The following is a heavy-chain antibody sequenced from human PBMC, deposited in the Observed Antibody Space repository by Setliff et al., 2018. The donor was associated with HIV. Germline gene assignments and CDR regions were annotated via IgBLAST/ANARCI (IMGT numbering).Heavy chain of an antibody. D-gene: IGHD3-22*01. Sequence: PGGSLRLSCAASGFTFSSYGMHWVRQAPGRGLEWVAVTSFDGSNKYYADSVKGRFTISRDNSKNTLYLQMNSLRAEDTAVYFCAKDKNYYDSTGYYNPFDYWGQGTLVTVSS. CDR1: GFTFSSYG. V-gene: IGHV3-30*18. CDR2: TSFDGSNK. J-gene: IGHJ4*02. CDR3: AKDKNYYDSTGYYNPFDY.